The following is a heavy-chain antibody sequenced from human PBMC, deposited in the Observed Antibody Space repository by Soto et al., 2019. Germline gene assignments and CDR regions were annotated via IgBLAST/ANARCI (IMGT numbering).Heavy chain of an antibody. CDR3: ARAFSYSVGARLDN. J-gene: IGHJ4*02. V-gene: IGHV1-18*01. Sequence: GASVKVSCKASGYTFNSHGITWVRQAPGQGLEWMGYISSYSDTSYAQKLQGRVTMTTDTSTSTAYMELRSLRSDDTAMYYCARAFSYSVGARLDNWGQGSLVTVSS. CDR1: GYTFNSHG. CDR2: ISSYSDT. D-gene: IGHD1-26*01.